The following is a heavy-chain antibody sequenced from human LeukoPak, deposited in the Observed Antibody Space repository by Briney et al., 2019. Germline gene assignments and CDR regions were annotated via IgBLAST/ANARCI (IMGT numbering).Heavy chain of an antibody. D-gene: IGHD3-3*01. V-gene: IGHV1-46*01. J-gene: IGHJ6*02. CDR3: ARTYLEWLSSHGMDV. Sequence: GASVKVSCKASGYTFTSYYMHWVRQAPGQGLEWMGIINPSGGSTSYAQKFQGRVTMTRDTSTSTVYMELSSLRSEDTAVYYCARTYLEWLSSHGMDVWGQGTTVTVSS. CDR2: INPSGGST. CDR1: GYTFTSYY.